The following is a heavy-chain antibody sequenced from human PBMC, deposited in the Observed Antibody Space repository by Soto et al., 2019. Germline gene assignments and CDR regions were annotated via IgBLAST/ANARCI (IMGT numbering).Heavy chain of an antibody. CDR2: IYYSGST. CDR1: GGSTSSGDYH. D-gene: IGHD3-22*01. V-gene: IGHV4-30-4*02. Sequence: SDTLSLTCTGSGGSTSSGDYHWSWIRQPPGKGLEWIGYIYYSGSTYYNPSLKSRITISVDTSKNQFSLKLSSVTAADTAVYYCARSGPLYDSTGCYWYFDLWGRGTLVTVSS. CDR3: ARSGPLYDSTGCYWYFDL. J-gene: IGHJ2*01.